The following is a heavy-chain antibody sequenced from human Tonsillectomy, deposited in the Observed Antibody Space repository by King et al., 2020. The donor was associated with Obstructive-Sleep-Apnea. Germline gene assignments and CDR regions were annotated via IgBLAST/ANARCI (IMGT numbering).Heavy chain of an antibody. V-gene: IGHV3-66*01. Sequence: VQLVESGGGLVQPGGSLRLSCAASGFTVSSKYMSWVRQAPGKGVEWVSVIYAVGSTYYADSVKGRFTISRDNSKNTVYLQMKSLRAEDTAVYFCARDLVMDVWGQGTTVTVSS. CDR1: GFTVSSKY. CDR2: IYAVGST. D-gene: IGHD2-8*02. J-gene: IGHJ6*02. CDR3: ARDLVMDV.